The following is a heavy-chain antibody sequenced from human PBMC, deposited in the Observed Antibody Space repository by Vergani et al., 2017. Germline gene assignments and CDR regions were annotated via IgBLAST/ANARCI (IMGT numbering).Heavy chain of an antibody. CDR1: GAYVGSGGYY. D-gene: IGHD6-19*01. CDR3: ARGLTDYDSGWYSPGWFDP. V-gene: IGHV4-30-4*08. CDR2: IYYSGTT. J-gene: IGHJ5*02. Sequence: QVQLQESGPGLVKASQTLSLTCSVSGAYVGSGGYYWSWVRQRPGMGLDWIGYIYYSGTTYYNPSLESRLSLSLDTSTNQFFMRLNSVTAADTAVYYCARGLTDYDSGWYSPGWFDPWGQGTLVAVSS.